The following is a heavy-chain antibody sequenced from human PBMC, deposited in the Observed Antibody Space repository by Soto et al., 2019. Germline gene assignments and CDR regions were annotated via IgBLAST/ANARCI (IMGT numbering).Heavy chain of an antibody. CDR2: INHSGST. CDR3: ARGLVAVAQGVYYYGMDV. D-gene: IGHD6-19*01. CDR1: GGSFSGYY. V-gene: IGHV4-34*01. Sequence: SETLSLTCAVYGGSFSGYYWSWIRQPPGKGLEWIGEINHSGSTNYNPSLKSRVTISVDTSKNQFSLKLSSVTAADTAVYYCARGLVAVAQGVYYYGMDVWGQGTTVT. J-gene: IGHJ6*02.